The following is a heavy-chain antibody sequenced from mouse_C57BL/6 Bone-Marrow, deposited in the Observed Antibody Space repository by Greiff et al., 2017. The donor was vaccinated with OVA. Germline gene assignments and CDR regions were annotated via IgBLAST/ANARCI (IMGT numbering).Heavy chain of an antibody. CDR3: ARDYYYGMDY. Sequence: EVQLVESEGGLVQPGSSMKLSCTASGFTFSDYYMAWVRQVPEKGLEWVANINYDGSSTYYLDSLKSRFIISRDNAKNILYLQMSSLKSEDTATYYCARDYYYGMDYWGQGTSVTVSS. CDR2: INYDGSST. V-gene: IGHV5-16*01. CDR1: GFTFSDYY. J-gene: IGHJ4*01.